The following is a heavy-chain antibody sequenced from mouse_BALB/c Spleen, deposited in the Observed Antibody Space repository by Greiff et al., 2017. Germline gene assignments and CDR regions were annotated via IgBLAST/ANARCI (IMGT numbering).Heavy chain of an antibody. D-gene: IGHD5-2*01. CDR3: ARRGIRDGYDAMDY. J-gene: IGHJ4*01. CDR2: INPYNGDT. CDR1: GYSFTGYF. V-gene: IGHV1-20*02. Sequence: EVQLQQSGPELVKPGASVKISCKASGYSFTGYFMNWVMQSHGKSLEWIGRINPYNGDTFYNQKFKGKATLTVDKSSSTAHMELRSLASEDSAVYYCARRGIRDGYDAMDYWGQGTSVTVSS.